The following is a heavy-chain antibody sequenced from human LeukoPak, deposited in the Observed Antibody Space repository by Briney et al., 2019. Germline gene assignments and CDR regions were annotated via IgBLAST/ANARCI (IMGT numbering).Heavy chain of an antibody. J-gene: IGHJ3*02. CDR1: GFTFDDYA. CDR3: AEDLVWRISGLVENAFDI. D-gene: IGHD6-19*01. CDR2: ISWNSGSI. V-gene: IGHV3-9*01. Sequence: GGSLRLSCAASGFTFDDYAMHWVRQAPGKGLEWVSGISWNSGSIGYADSVKGRFTISRDNAKNSLYLQMNSLRAEDTALYYCAEDLVWRISGLVENAFDIWGQGTMVTVSS.